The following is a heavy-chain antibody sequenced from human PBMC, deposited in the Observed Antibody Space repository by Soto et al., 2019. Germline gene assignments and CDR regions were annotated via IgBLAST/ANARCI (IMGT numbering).Heavy chain of an antibody. J-gene: IGHJ5*02. D-gene: IGHD2-2*02. CDR3: AKVVDIVVVPAAIGGFDP. CDR1: GFTFSSYA. CDR2: ISGSGGST. V-gene: IGHV3-23*01. Sequence: PGGSLRLSCAASGFTFSSYAMSWVRQAPGKGLEWVSAISGSGGSTYYADSVKGRFTISRDNSKNTLYLQMDSLRAEDTAVYYCAKVVDIVVVPAAIGGFDPWGQGTLVTVSS.